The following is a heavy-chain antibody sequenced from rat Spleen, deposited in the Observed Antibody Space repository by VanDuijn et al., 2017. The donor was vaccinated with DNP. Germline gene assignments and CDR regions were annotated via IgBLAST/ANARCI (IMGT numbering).Heavy chain of an antibody. J-gene: IGHJ4*01. Sequence: EVQLQESGPGLVKPSQSLSLTCSVTGYSITSNYWGWIRKFPGNKMEWIGHISYSGNTSYNPSLKSRGSITRDTSKNQFFLQLDSVTTEDTATYYCARHRTIMPFYYAMDAWGQGASVTVSS. CDR2: ISYSGNT. V-gene: IGHV3-1*01. D-gene: IGHD1-12*01. CDR3: ARHRTIMPFYYAMDA. CDR1: GYSITSNY.